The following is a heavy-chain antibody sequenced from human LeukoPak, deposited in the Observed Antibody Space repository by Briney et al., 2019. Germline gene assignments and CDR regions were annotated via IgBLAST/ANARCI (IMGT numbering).Heavy chain of an antibody. CDR2: IKQDGSEK. CDR3: ARSGSSSWYLSYYMDV. V-gene: IGHV3-7*01. CDR1: GFTFSSYW. Sequence: GGSLRLSCAASGFTFSSYWMSWVRQAPGKGLEWVANIKQDGSEKYYVDSVKGRFTISRDNAKNSLYLQMNSLRAEDTAVYYCARSGSSSWYLSYYMDVWGKGTTVTVSS. J-gene: IGHJ6*03. D-gene: IGHD6-13*01.